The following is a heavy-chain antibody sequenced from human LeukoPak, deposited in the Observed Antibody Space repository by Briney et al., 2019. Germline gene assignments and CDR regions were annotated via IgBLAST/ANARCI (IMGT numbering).Heavy chain of an antibody. D-gene: IGHD5-18*01. CDR2: VYYGGTT. Sequence: SETLSLTCSVSGGSISLSYYYWGWIRQPPGKALEWIGSVYYGGTTSYNPSLKSRVTISVDMSKNHFSLRLSSVTAADTAVYYCARTTEGGYTYDYFYYYYMDVWGKGTTVTISS. V-gene: IGHV4-39*07. CDR1: GGSISLSYYY. CDR3: ARTTEGGYTYDYFYYYYMDV. J-gene: IGHJ6*03.